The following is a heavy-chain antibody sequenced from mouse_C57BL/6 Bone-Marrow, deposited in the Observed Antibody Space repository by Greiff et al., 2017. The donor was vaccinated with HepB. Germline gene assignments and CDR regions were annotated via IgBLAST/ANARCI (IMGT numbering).Heavy chain of an antibody. CDR3: ARRENSGYFDY. J-gene: IGHJ2*01. Sequence: EVHLVESGGGLVQPGGSLKLSCAASGFTFSDYYMYWVRQTPEKRLEWVAYISNGGGSTYYPDTVKGRFTISRDNAKNTLYLQMSRLKSEDTAMYYCARRENSGYFDYWGQGTTLTVSS. V-gene: IGHV5-12*01. CDR1: GFTFSDYY. CDR2: ISNGGGST. D-gene: IGHD6-1*01.